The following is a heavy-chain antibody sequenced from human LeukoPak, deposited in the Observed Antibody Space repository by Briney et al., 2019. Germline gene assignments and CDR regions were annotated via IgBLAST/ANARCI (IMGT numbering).Heavy chain of an antibody. CDR2: ISHDGSNK. J-gene: IGHJ4*02. Sequence: GGSLRLSCAASGFTFSSYGMHWVRQAPGKGLEWVAVISHDGSNKYYADSVKGRFTISRDNSKNTLYLQMNSLRAEDTAVYYYANENYYGSGSYPDYWGQGTLVTVSS. CDR3: ANENYYGSGSYPDY. CDR1: GFTFSSYG. D-gene: IGHD3-10*01. V-gene: IGHV3-30*18.